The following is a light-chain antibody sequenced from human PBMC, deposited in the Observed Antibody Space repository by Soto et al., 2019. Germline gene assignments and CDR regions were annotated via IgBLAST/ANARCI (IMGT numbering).Light chain of an antibody. V-gene: IGKV3-11*01. Sequence: EVVLTQSPAILSLSPGERATLSCRASQSVKSSLAWYQQKPGQPPRLLIYDASHRATGIPARFSGSGSGTDFTLTFSSLESEDVAVYFCQQRSNWPPVTFGGGTKV. CDR2: DAS. J-gene: IGKJ4*01. CDR3: QQRSNWPPVT. CDR1: QSVKSS.